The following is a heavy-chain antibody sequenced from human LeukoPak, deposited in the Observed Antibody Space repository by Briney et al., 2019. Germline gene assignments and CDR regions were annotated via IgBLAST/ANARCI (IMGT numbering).Heavy chain of an antibody. CDR1: GGSISSSSYY. V-gene: IGHV4-39*07. J-gene: IGHJ4*02. CDR3: ARDRGNWNDPGGYYFDY. Sequence: SETLSLTCTVSGGSISSSSYYWGWIRQPPGKGLEWIGSIYYSGSTYYNPSLKSRVTISVDTSKNQISLKLSSVTAADTVVYYCARDRGNWNDPGGYYFDYWGQGTLVTVSS. D-gene: IGHD1-1*01. CDR2: IYYSGST.